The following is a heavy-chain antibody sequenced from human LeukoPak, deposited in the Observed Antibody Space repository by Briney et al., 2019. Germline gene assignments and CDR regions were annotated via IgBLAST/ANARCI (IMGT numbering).Heavy chain of an antibody. D-gene: IGHD2-21*01. CDR1: GGSFSGYY. CDR2: INHSGST. Sequence: PSETLSLTCAVYGGSFSGYYWSWIRQPPGKGLEWIGEINHSGSTNYNPSLKSRVTISVDTSKNQFSLKLSSVTAADTAVYYCARDHFHIADYWGQGTLVTVSS. J-gene: IGHJ4*02. V-gene: IGHV4-34*01. CDR3: ARDHFHIADY.